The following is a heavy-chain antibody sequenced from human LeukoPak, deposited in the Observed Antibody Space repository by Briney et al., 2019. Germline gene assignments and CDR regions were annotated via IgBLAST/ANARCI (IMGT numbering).Heavy chain of an antibody. J-gene: IGHJ3*02. Sequence: ASVKVSCKASGYTFTGYYKHWVRQAPGQGLEWMGRINPNSGGTNYAQKFQGRVTMTRDTSISTAYMELSRLRSDDTAVYYCARVTSFDAFDIWGQRTMVTVSS. CDR1: GYTFTGYY. V-gene: IGHV1-2*06. D-gene: IGHD2-2*01. CDR3: ARVTSFDAFDI. CDR2: INPNSGGT.